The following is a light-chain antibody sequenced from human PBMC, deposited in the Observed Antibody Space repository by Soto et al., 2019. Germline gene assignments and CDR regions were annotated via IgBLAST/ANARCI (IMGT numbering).Light chain of an antibody. J-gene: IGKJ2*01. Sequence: DIQMTQSPSTLSASVGDRVAITCRASQSISTWLAWYQQKSGKAPKLLIYKASTLESGVPSRLSGSGSATAFTLTIISLQCDDFAHYYGQQYNSFSRTFGQGTKLEIK. CDR1: QSISTW. V-gene: IGKV1-5*03. CDR3: QQYNSFSRT. CDR2: KAS.